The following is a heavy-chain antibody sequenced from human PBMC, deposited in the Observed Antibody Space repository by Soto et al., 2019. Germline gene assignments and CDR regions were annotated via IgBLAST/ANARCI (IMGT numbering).Heavy chain of an antibody. CDR3: ARGRGGGGSPGGEFDP. V-gene: IGHV1-8*01. Sequence: ASVKVSCKASGYTFTSYDINWVRQATGQGLEWMGWMNPNSGNTGYAQKFQGRVTMTRNTSISTAYMELRSLRSDDTAVYYCARGRGGGGSPGGEFDPWGQGTLVTVSS. D-gene: IGHD2-15*01. J-gene: IGHJ5*02. CDR2: MNPNSGNT. CDR1: GYTFTSYD.